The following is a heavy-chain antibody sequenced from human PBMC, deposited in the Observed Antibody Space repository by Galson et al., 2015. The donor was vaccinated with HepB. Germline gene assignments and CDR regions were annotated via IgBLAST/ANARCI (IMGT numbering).Heavy chain of an antibody. Sequence: SVQVSCKSSEYSFSSYVIHWVRKAPGQSLASMGWTKPGNAVTRYSQTFQGRVTITRDTSASTAYMELTSLTSADSGLYYCARDSAMARVRWYLDLWGRGTLVTVSS. CDR3: ARDSAMARVRWYLDL. CDR1: EYSFSSYV. D-gene: IGHD3-10*01. J-gene: IGHJ2*01. V-gene: IGHV1-3*01. CDR2: TKPGNAVT.